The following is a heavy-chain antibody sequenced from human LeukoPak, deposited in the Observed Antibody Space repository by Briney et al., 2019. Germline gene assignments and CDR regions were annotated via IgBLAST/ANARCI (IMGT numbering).Heavy chain of an antibody. D-gene: IGHD5-24*01. J-gene: IGHJ4*02. CDR1: GFTFSSYW. V-gene: IGHV3-7*03. Sequence: GGSLRLSCAASGFTFSSYWMSWVRQAPGKGLEWVANIKQDGNEKYYVDSVKGRLTISRDNAKNSLYLQMNSLRAEDTAVYYCARDGPDGYTSYDYWGQGTLVTVSS. CDR2: IKQDGNEK. CDR3: ARDGPDGYTSYDY.